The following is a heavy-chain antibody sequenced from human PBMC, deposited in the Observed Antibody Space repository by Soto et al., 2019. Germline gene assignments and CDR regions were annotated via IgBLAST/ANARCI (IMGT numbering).Heavy chain of an antibody. D-gene: IGHD3-10*01. CDR1: GGSFSGYQ. J-gene: IGHJ6*03. CDR3: ARGLMLWFGELSRLGGYYYYMDV. V-gene: IGHV4-34*01. CDR2: INDSGNI. Sequence: QVQLQQWGAGLLKPSETLSLTCAVYGGSFSGYQWSWIRQTPGKGLEWSGEINDSGNINYNPSLTSRVTRVQATPKKQISLKLSTVSAADSDVNYCARGLMLWFGELSRLGGYYYYMDVWGKGTTVTVSS.